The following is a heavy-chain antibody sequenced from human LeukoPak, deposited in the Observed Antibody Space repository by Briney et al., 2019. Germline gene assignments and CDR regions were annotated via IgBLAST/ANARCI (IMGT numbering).Heavy chain of an antibody. CDR1: GFTFSSYG. V-gene: IGHV3-48*04. D-gene: IGHD1-26*01. CDR2: ISSSGSTI. CDR3: ARSGWEGSGSFDY. Sequence: GGSLRLSCAASGFTFSSYGMHWVRQAPGKGLEWVSYISSSGSTIYYADSVKGRFTISRDNARNSLYLQMNSLRAEDTAVYYCARSGWEGSGSFDYWGQGTLVTVSS. J-gene: IGHJ4*02.